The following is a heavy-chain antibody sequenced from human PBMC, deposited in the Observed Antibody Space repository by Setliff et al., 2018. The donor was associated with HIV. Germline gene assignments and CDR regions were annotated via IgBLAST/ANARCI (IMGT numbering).Heavy chain of an antibody. CDR3: ARDFGRFGELYSDY. CDR2: INTNTGNP. J-gene: IGHJ4*02. D-gene: IGHD3-10*01. CDR1: GYTFNNYA. V-gene: IGHV7-4-1*02. Sequence: ASVKVSCKASGYTFNNYAMNWVRQAPGQGLELMGWINTNTGNPTYAQGFTGRFVFSLDTSVSTAYLQISSLKAEDTAVYHCARDFGRFGELYSDYWGQGTLVTAPQ.